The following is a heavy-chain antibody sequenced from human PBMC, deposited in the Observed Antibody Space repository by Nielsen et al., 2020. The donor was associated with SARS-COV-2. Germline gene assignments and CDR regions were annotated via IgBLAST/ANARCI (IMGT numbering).Heavy chain of an antibody. CDR2: ISYDGSNK. J-gene: IGHJ4*02. V-gene: IGHV3-30*18. CDR3: AKDRAIVVVPAAIGGNDY. D-gene: IGHD2-2*02. Sequence: WIRQPPGKGLEWVAVISYDGSNKYYADSVKGRFTISRGNSKNTLYLQMNSLRAEDTAVYYCAKDRAIVVVPAAIGGNDYWGQGTLVTVSS.